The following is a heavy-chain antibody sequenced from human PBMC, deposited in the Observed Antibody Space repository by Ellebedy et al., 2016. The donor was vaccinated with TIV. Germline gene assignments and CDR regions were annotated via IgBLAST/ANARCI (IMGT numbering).Heavy chain of an antibody. V-gene: IGHV3-48*04. J-gene: IGHJ3*02. D-gene: IGHD5-12*01. Sequence: GESLKISCAASDFTFSSYTMNWVRQAPGKGLEWVSYISSSGSTIFYADSVKGRFTISRDDDLNSLYLQMNSLRAEDSAIYYCAREEVSSGYTSSSPAFDIWGLGTKVTVSS. CDR1: DFTFSSYT. CDR3: AREEVSSGYTSSSPAFDI. CDR2: ISSSGSTI.